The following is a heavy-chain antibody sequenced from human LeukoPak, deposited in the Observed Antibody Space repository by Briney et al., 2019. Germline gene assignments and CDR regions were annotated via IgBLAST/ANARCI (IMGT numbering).Heavy chain of an antibody. D-gene: IGHD3-10*01. CDR3: AKTYGSGSYYRDDAFDI. J-gene: IGHJ3*02. V-gene: IGHV3-9*01. CDR2: ISWNSGSI. Sequence: PGRSLRLSCAASGFTFDDYAMHWVRQAPGKGLEWVSGISWNSGSIGYADSVKGRFTISRDNAKNSLYLQMNSLRAEDTALYYCAKTYGSGSYYRDDAFDIWGQGTMVTVSS. CDR1: GFTFDDYA.